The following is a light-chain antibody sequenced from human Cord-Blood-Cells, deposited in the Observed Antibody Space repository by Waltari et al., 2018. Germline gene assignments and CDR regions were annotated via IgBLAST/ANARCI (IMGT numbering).Light chain of an antibody. CDR1: QSISSY. CDR3: QQRYSTPYT. CDR2: AAS. V-gene: IGKV1-39*01. J-gene: IGKJ2*01. Sequence: DIQMTQSPSSLSASVGVRVTITCRASQSISSYLNWYQQKPGKAPKLLVYAASSLQSGVPSRIIGSGSATDFTLTISSLQPEDFATYYCQQRYSTPYTFGQGTKLEIK.